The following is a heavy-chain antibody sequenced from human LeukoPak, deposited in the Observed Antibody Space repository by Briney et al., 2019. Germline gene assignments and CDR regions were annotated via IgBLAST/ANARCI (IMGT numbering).Heavy chain of an antibody. CDR3: ARLARDYYDSSGYPDY. D-gene: IGHD3-22*01. J-gene: IGHJ4*02. V-gene: IGHV4-59*08. Sequence: PSETLSLTCTVSGGSISSYYWSWIRQPPGKGLEWIGYIYYSGSTNYNPSLKSRVTISVDTSKNQFSLKLSSVTAADTAVYYCARLARDYYDSSGYPDYWGQGTLVTASS. CDR1: GGSISSYY. CDR2: IYYSGST.